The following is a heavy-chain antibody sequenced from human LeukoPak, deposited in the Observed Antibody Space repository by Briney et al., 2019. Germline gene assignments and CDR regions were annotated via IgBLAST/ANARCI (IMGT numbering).Heavy chain of an antibody. V-gene: IGHV1-2*02. J-gene: IGHJ4*02. D-gene: IGHD3-3*02. CDR2: ITPKSGDT. Sequence: ASVKVSCKASGHTFSDFYIHWVRQAPGQGLEYVGWITPKSGDTYSPQSFQGRVTMTRDASISTAYMELSSLRSDDTAVYFCARVRLADERAWAYWGQGTLVTVSS. CDR1: GHTFSDFY. CDR3: ARVRLADERAWAY.